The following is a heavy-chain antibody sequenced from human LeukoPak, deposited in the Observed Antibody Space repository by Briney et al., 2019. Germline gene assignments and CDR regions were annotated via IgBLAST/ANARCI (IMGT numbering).Heavy chain of an antibody. D-gene: IGHD2-21*01. V-gene: IGHV3-30*03. CDR1: GFTFSSHG. J-gene: IGHJ4*02. CDR2: ISYDGSNK. CDR3: ATSHMFDY. Sequence: GRSLRLSCAASGFTFSSHGMHWVRQAPGKGLEWVAVISYDGSNKYYADSVKGRFTISRDNSKNTLYLQMNSLRAEDTAVYYCATSHMFDYWGQGTLVTVSS.